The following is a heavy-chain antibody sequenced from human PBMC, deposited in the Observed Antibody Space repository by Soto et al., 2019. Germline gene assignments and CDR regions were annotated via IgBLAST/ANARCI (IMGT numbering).Heavy chain of an antibody. CDR3: ARDNQPYTSDWYVLRSAGGHYFDP. CDR2: IYYSGGS. D-gene: IGHD6-13*01. V-gene: IGHV4-59*11. J-gene: IGHJ4*02. CDR1: GASISSHY. Sequence: SETLSLTCTVSGASISSHYWSWIRQPPGKGLEWIGYIYYSGGSNYNPSIKSRVTISVDTSKSQFSLRLSSVTAADTAVYFCARDNQPYTSDWYVLRSAGGHYFDPWGQGTLVTVSS.